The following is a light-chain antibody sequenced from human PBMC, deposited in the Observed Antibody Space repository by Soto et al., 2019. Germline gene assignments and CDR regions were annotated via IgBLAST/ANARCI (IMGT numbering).Light chain of an antibody. Sequence: EIVMTQSPAMLSVSPGERATLSCRASQNVNNRLAWYQQKAGQPPRLLIYGASTRATGIPARFRGSGSGTEFTLTISSLQSEDFAVYYCQHFNSWPLLFGQGTKVEI. V-gene: IGKV3-15*01. CDR3: QHFNSWPLL. CDR2: GAS. CDR1: QNVNNR. J-gene: IGKJ1*01.